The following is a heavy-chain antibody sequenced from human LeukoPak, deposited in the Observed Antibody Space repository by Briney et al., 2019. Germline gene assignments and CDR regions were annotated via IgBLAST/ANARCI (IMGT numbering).Heavy chain of an antibody. Sequence: PSETLSLTCTVSGGSISSSSYYWGWIRQHPGKGLEWIGSIYYTGSTYYNPSLKSRVTISEDTSKNQSSLRLTSVTAADTAVYYCARRGDYGRSFDYWGQGTLVTVSS. CDR3: ARRGDYGRSFDY. J-gene: IGHJ4*02. CDR1: GGSISSSSYY. D-gene: IGHD4-17*01. CDR2: IYYTGST. V-gene: IGHV4-39*01.